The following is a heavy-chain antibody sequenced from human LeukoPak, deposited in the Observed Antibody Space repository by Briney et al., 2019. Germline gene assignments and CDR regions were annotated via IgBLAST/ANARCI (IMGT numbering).Heavy chain of an antibody. Sequence: GGSLRLSCAASGFTFSSYTMNWVRQAPGKGLEWVSSISSGSRSIFYADSVKGRFTISRDNTKNSLYLQLNSLRAEDTAVYYCARVQLERRRGYYFDYWGQGTLVTVSS. CDR3: ARVQLERRRGYYFDY. J-gene: IGHJ4*02. V-gene: IGHV3-21*01. D-gene: IGHD1-1*01. CDR1: GFTFSSYT. CDR2: ISSGSRSI.